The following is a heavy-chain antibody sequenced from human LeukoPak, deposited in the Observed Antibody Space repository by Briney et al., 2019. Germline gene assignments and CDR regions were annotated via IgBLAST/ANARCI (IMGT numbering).Heavy chain of an antibody. D-gene: IGHD1-1*01. CDR1: GYTFSTYG. CDR3: ARDLSSGGWTLEFDY. V-gene: IGHV1-18*01. CDR2: ISAHSGNT. Sequence: ASVKVSCKTSGYTFSTYGITWVRQAPGQGFQWMGWISAHSGNTKYAENFQGRISLTTDTSATTAYMELRSLTSDDTAVYYCARDLSSGGWTLEFDYWGQASLVTVAS. J-gene: IGHJ4*02.